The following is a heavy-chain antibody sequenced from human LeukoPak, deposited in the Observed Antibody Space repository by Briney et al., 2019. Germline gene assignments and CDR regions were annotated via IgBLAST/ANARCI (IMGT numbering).Heavy chain of an antibody. J-gene: IGHJ4*02. V-gene: IGHV3-7*04. CDR3: ARADTYGSILDY. CDR1: GFTFSNYW. D-gene: IGHD3-10*01. CDR2: IDQYGRAK. Sequence: GGSLRLSCAASGFTFSNYWMSWVRQAPGKGLEWVASIDQYGRAKYYVDSVRGRFTFSRDNTKNSLHLQMNSLRAEDTAVYYCARADTYGSILDYWGQGTRVIDSS.